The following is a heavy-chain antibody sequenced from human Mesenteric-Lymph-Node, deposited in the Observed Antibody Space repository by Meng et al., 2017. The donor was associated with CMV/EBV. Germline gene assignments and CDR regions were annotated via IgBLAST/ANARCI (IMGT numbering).Heavy chain of an antibody. CDR1: GFTFSSYV. V-gene: IGHV3-30*12. D-gene: IGHD3-22*01. CDR2: ISYDGSNK. CDR3: AKGYSDRSFFH. J-gene: IGHJ4*02. Sequence: GGSLRLSCAASGFTFSSYVMHWVRQAPGKGLEWVAVISYDGSNKYYADSVKGRFTISRDNSKNTLYLQMNSLRAEDTAIYYCAKGYSDRSFFHWGQGTLVTVSS.